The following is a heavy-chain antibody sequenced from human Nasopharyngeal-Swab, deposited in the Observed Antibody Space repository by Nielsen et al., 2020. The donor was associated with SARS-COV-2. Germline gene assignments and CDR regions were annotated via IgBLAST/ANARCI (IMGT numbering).Heavy chain of an antibody. D-gene: IGHD3-16*01. CDR3: AREGTFGNWFDP. V-gene: IGHV4-30-2*01. Sequence: LRLSCAVSGDSISSGGYSWSWIRQPPGKGLEWIGYIYHSGSTYYNPSLKSRVTISVDRSKNQFSLKLSSVTAADTAVYYCAREGTFGNWFDPWGQGTLVTVSS. J-gene: IGHJ5*02. CDR1: GDSISSGGYS. CDR2: IYHSGST.